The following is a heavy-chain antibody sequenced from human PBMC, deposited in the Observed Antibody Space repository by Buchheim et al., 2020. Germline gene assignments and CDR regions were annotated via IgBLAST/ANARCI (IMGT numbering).Heavy chain of an antibody. Sequence: EVQLVESGGGLVKPGGSLRLSCAAPGFTFNTYTMNWVRQAPGMGLEWVSSISSTSSYIYYADSVKGRFTISRDNAKNSLFLQMNSLRVEDTALYYCARDDFSGAMPAAIDDWGQGTL. CDR2: ISSTSSYI. CDR1: GFTFNTYT. D-gene: IGHD2-2*01. J-gene: IGHJ4*02. V-gene: IGHV3-21*01. CDR3: ARDDFSGAMPAAIDD.